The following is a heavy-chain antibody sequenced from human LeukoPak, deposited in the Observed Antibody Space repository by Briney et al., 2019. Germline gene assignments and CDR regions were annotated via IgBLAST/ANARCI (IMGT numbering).Heavy chain of an antibody. V-gene: IGHV3-66*04. CDR2: IYSGGST. CDR3: ASQVVNHLYYFDY. D-gene: IGHD3-22*01. CDR1: GFTVSSNY. Sequence: GGSLRLSCAASGFTVSSNYMSWVRQAPGKGLEWVSVIYSGGSTYYADSVKGRFTIPRDNSKNTLYLQMNSLRAEDTAVYYCASQVVNHLYYFDYWGQGTLVTVSS. J-gene: IGHJ4*02.